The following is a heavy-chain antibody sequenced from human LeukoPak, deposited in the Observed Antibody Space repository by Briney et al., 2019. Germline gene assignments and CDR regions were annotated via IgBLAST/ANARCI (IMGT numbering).Heavy chain of an antibody. CDR1: GFNFDDYG. Sequence: PGGSLRLSCAASGFNFDDYGMTWVRQAPGKGLEWVSSIDWNGGSTGYADSVKGRFIISRDNAKNSLYLQMNSLRTEDTALYYCAKTLSGSSGYQRAFDIWGQGTMVTISS. D-gene: IGHD3-22*01. CDR3: AKTLSGSSGYQRAFDI. V-gene: IGHV3-20*04. CDR2: IDWNGGST. J-gene: IGHJ3*02.